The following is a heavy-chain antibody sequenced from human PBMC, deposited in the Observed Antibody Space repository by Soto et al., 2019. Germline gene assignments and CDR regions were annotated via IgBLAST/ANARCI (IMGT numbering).Heavy chain of an antibody. CDR1: GGTFSSYS. J-gene: IGHJ6*02. CDR3: ARGYSLRNIVVVPAARGYYYYYGMDV. D-gene: IGHD2-2*01. Sequence: ASVNGSCKSSGGTFSSYSISWVRQAPGQGLECMGWIIPIFGTANYAQKFQGRVTITADESTSTAYMEPSSLRSEDTAVYYCARGYSLRNIVVVPAARGYYYYYGMDVWGQGTTVTVSS. CDR2: IIPIFGTA. V-gene: IGHV1-69*13.